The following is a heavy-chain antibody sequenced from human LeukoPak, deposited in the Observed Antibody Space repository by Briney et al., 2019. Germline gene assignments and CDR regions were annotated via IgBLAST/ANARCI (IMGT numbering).Heavy chain of an antibody. CDR3: ARDGIQQWFGPNYYYYYIDV. J-gene: IGHJ6*03. D-gene: IGHD5-18*01. V-gene: IGHV3-74*01. CDR2: ITNDGTGT. Sequence: QSGGSLRLSCAASGFTFSSYWMSWVRQAPGKGLEWVSRITNDGTGTSYADSVKGRFTIAKDNAKHTLYLQMNSLRAEDTAVYYCARDGIQQWFGPNYYYYYIDVWGKGTTVTVSS. CDR1: GFTFSSYW.